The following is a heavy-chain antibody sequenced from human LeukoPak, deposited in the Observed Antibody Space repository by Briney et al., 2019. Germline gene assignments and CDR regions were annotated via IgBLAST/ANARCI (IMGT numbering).Heavy chain of an antibody. V-gene: IGHV1-2*02. D-gene: IGHD5-12*01. J-gene: IGHJ4*02. Sequence: ASVKVSCQASGYTFTGYYMHWVRQAPGQGLEWMGWINPNSGGTNYAQKFRGRVTMTRDTSISTAYMELSRLRSDDTAVYYCARVALVATAFDYWGQGTLVTVSS. CDR3: ARVALVATAFDY. CDR2: INPNSGGT. CDR1: GYTFTGYY.